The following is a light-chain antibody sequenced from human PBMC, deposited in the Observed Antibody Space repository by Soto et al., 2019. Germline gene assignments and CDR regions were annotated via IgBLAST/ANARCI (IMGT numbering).Light chain of an antibody. V-gene: IGKV3-20*01. CDR1: QSFRSSY. Sequence: EIVLTQSPGTLSLSPGERATLSCRASQSFRSSYLAWYQQKPGQAPRLLIYGASSRATGIPDRFSGSGSGTDFTLTISRLEPEDFAVYYCQKYGSSPLTFGGGTKVEIK. J-gene: IGKJ4*01. CDR3: QKYGSSPLT. CDR2: GAS.